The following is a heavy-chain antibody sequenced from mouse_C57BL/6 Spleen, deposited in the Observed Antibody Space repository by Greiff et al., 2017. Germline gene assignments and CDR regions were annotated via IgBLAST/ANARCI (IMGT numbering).Heavy chain of an antibody. CDR3: ARNGGTWYYFDY. J-gene: IGHJ2*01. CDR1: GFSLTSYA. V-gene: IGHV2-9-1*01. CDR2: IWTGRGT. D-gene: IGHD4-1*01. Sequence: QVQLKESGPGLVAPSQSLSITCTVSGFSLTSYAISWVRQPPGKGLEWLGVIWTGRGTNYNSALKSRLSISKDNSKSQVFLKMSSLQTDDTAKYYCARNGGTWYYFDYWGQGATLTVSS.